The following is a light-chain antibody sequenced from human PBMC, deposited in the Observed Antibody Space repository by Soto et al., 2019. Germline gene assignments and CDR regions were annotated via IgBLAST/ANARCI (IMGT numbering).Light chain of an antibody. CDR2: DVS. J-gene: IGLJ2*01. CDR3: SSYTSSSTLEVV. Sequence: QCVLTQPASVSGSPGQSITISCTGTSSDVGGYNYVSWYQQHPAKAPKLMIYDVSNRPSGVSNRFSGSKSGNTASLTISGLQAEDEADYYCSSYTSSSTLEVVFGGGTQLTVL. V-gene: IGLV2-14*01. CDR1: SSDVGGYNY.